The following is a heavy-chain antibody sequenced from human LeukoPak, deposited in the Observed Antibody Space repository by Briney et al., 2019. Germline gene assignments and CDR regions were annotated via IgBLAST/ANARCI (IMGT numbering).Heavy chain of an antibody. CDR1: GYAFIGYF. Sequence: ASVKVSCKPSGYAFIGYFIHWVPHAPGQGLEWVGWINPQTGDTQYGQKLQGRVTITRDTSVSTAYLELSRLTSADSGVYCRAKEVRGAASANSGYPNWFDAWGEGTLVSAS. CDR2: INPQTGDT. J-gene: IGHJ5*02. CDR3: AKEVRGAASANSGYPNWFDA. D-gene: IGHD6-13*01. V-gene: IGHV1-2*02.